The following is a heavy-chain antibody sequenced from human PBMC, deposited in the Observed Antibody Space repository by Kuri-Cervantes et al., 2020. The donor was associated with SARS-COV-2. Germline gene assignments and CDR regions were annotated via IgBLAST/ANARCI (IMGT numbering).Heavy chain of an antibody. CDR2: ISGSGGST. Sequence: GESLKISCAASGFTFSSYAMSWVRQAPGKGLEWVSAISGSGGSTYYADSVKGRFTISRDNAKNSLYLQMNSLRAEDTAVYYCARDTYSSTHQVREYYYYYGMDVCGQAIT. V-gene: IGHV3-23*01. CDR1: GFTFSSYA. CDR3: ARDTYSSTHQVREYYYYYGMDV. D-gene: IGHD6-13*01. J-gene: IGHJ6*02.